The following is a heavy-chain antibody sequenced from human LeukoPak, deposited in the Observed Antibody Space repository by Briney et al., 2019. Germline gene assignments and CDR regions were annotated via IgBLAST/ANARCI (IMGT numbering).Heavy chain of an antibody. J-gene: IGHJ3*02. CDR3: ARDRWGYSGYDLNVDAFDI. V-gene: IGHV1-18*01. CDR1: GYTFTSYG. CDR2: ISAYNGNT. D-gene: IGHD5-12*01. Sequence: ASVKVSCKASGYTFTSYGISWVRQAPGQGLEWMGWISAYNGNTNYAQKLQGRVTMTTDTSTSTAYMELRSLRSDDTAVYYCARDRWGYSGYDLNVDAFDIWGQGTMVTVSS.